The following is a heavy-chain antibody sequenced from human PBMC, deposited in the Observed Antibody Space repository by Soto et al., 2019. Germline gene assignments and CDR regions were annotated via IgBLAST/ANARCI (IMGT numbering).Heavy chain of an antibody. D-gene: IGHD6-6*01. J-gene: IGHJ4*02. V-gene: IGHV3-30*02. CDR3: AKTSPSDY. Sequence: GGSLRLACAASGFTFSSYGMHWVRQAPGKGLEWVAFISYDGNIEYYADSVKGRFIISRDNSKNALYLQINSLKSEDTAVYYCAKTSPSDYWGQGTLVIVSS. CDR1: GFTFSSYG. CDR2: ISYDGNIE.